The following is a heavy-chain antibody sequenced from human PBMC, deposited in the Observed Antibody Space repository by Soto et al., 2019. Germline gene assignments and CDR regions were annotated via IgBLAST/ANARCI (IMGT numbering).Heavy chain of an antibody. CDR3: ARDPISGSFDY. D-gene: IGHD6-19*01. CDR1: GFPFHSYS. CDR2: IAGGGHTI. J-gene: IGHJ4*02. V-gene: IGHV3-48*02. Sequence: GGSLRLSCAASGFPFHSYSMNWVRQAPGRGLEWVSYIAGGGHTIYYADSVKGRFTISRDDARSSLYLQMNSLRDDDTAIYYCARDPISGSFDYWGQGTLVTVSS.